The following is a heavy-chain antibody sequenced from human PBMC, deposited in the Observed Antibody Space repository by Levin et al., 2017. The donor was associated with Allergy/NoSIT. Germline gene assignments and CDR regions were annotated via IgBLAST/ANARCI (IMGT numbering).Heavy chain of an antibody. D-gene: IGHD6-19*01. CDR2: ISPNNGHT. Sequence: ASVKVSCKASGCTFRVYGIIWVRQAPGEGLEWLGWISPNNGHTKVSHKVQGRVTMTTDASTTTAYLDIRSLTSDDTAVYYCARDLGTGWYDNAFEIWGQGTLVSVSS. V-gene: IGHV1-18*01. J-gene: IGHJ3*02. CDR1: GCTFRVYG. CDR3: ARDLGTGWYDNAFEI.